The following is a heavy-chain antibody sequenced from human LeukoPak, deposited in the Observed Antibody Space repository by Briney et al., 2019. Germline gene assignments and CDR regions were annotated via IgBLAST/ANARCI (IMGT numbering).Heavy chain of an antibody. CDR2: INPSDGNT. Sequence: ASVKVSCKASGYIFITYYIHWVRQAPGQGLEWMGVINPSDGNTNYAQKLQGRVTMTTDTSTNTAYMELRSLRSDDTAVYYCARDHGGYDSSGYYSFDYWGQGTLVTVSS. V-gene: IGHV1-46*01. J-gene: IGHJ4*02. CDR1: GYIFITYY. D-gene: IGHD3-22*01. CDR3: ARDHGGYDSSGYYSFDY.